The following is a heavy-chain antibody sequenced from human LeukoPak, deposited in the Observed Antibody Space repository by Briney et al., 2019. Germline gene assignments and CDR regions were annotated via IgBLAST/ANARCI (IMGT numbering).Heavy chain of an antibody. J-gene: IGHJ4*02. CDR1: GDSISIGSYY. V-gene: IGHV4-61*02. CDR3: ARGVTYYYDSSGYLH. CDR2: IHTSGRT. D-gene: IGHD3-22*01. Sequence: SETLSLTCTVSGDSISIGSYYWSWIRQPAGKGLEWIGRIHTSGRTNYNPSLKSRVTISADTSKNQFSLKLSSVTAADTAVYSCARGVTYYYDSSGYLHWGQGTLVTVSS.